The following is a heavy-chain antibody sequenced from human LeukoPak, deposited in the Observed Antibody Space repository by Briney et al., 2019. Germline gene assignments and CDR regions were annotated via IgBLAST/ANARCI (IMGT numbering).Heavy chain of an antibody. CDR3: ASQYSSRLNDAFDI. J-gene: IGHJ3*02. Sequence: SVKVSCKASGGTFSSYAISWVRQAPGQGLEWMGRIIPILGIANYAQRFQGRVTITADKSTSTAYMELSSLRSEDTAVYYCASQYSSRLNDAFDIWGQGTMVTVSS. CDR1: GGTFSSYA. CDR2: IIPILGIA. D-gene: IGHD6-13*01. V-gene: IGHV1-69*04.